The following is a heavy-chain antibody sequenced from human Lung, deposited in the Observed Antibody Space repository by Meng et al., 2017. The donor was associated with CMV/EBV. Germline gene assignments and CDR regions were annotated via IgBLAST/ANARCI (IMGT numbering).Heavy chain of an antibody. V-gene: IGHV4-39*01. D-gene: IGHD6-13*01. CDR2: IYYSGST. Sequence: LXCTVSGGSISSSSYYWGWIRQPPGKGLEWIGSIYYSGSTYYNPSLKSRVTISVDTSKNQFSLKLSSVTAADTAVYYCARQESSWYYFDYSGQGTLVTVSS. CDR1: GGSISSSSYY. J-gene: IGHJ4*02. CDR3: ARQESSWYYFDY.